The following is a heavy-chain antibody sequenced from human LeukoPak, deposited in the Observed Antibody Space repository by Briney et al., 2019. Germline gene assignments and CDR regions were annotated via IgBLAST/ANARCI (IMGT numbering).Heavy chain of an antibody. CDR3: GRPLSYYSDSSGDDAFDI. CDR2: IYHSGSA. CDR1: GYSISSGYY. D-gene: IGHD3-22*01. V-gene: IGHV4-38-2*02. J-gene: IGHJ3*02. Sequence: SETLSLTCTVSGYSISSGYYWGWIRQPPGKGLEWIGNIYHSGSAYYNPSLNSRVTISVGTSKNQFSLKLSSVTAADTAVYYCGRPLSYYSDSSGDDAFDIWGQGTMVTVSS.